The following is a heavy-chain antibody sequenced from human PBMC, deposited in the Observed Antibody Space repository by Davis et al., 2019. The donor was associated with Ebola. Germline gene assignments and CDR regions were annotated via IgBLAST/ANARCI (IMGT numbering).Heavy chain of an antibody. Sequence: GGSLRLSCAASGFTFSSYSMNWVRQAPGKGLEWVAYISSSSSSIYYADSVKGRFTISRDNAKNSLYLQMKSRRAEDTAVYYCARGPYYGDYGWGQGTLVTVSS. V-gene: IGHV3-21*01. CDR1: GFTFSSYS. J-gene: IGHJ4*02. D-gene: IGHD4-17*01. CDR3: ARGPYYGDYG. CDR2: ISSSSSSI.